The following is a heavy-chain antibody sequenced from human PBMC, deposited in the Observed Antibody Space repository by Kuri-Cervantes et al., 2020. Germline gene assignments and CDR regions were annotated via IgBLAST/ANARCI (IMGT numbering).Heavy chain of an antibody. J-gene: IGHJ5*02. CDR3: ARSPHDSSGCLNWFDP. V-gene: IGHV1-69*05. CDR2: IIPIFGTA. CDR1: GGTFSSYA. D-gene: IGHD3-22*01. Sequence: SVKVSCKASGGTFSSYAISWVRQAPGQGLEWMGGIIPIFGTANYAQKFQGRVTITTDESTSTAYMELSSLRSEDTAVYYCARSPHDSSGCLNWFDPWGQGTLVTVSS.